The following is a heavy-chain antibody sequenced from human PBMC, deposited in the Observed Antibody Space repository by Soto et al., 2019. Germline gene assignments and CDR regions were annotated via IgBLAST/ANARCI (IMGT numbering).Heavy chain of an antibody. J-gene: IGHJ5*02. CDR1: GFIGRSHY. CDR3: ARHDWFDP. Sequence: GRSMRVPCAVSGFIGRSHYISWVRQVPGKGLEWVSVIYSGGSTYYADSVKGRFTISRDNSKNTLYLQMNSLRVEDTAVYYCARHDWFDPWVQGTLVTVSS. CDR2: IYSGGST. V-gene: IGHV3-66*04.